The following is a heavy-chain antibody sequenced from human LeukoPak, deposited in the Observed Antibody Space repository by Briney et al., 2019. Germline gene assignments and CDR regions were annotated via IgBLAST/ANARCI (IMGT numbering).Heavy chain of an antibody. J-gene: IGHJ4*02. CDR1: GFTFTAYH. CDR3: LRDRSGSWTFDY. CDR2: ISSDGNSK. Sequence: GGSLRLSCAASGFTFTAYHMLWVRQTPDKALEWVALISSDGNSKFFADSVKGRFTISSDSSKNTVYLQMNGLRPEDTAVYYCLRDRSGSWTFDYWGQGTLVTVSS. D-gene: IGHD1-26*01. V-gene: IGHV3-30*03.